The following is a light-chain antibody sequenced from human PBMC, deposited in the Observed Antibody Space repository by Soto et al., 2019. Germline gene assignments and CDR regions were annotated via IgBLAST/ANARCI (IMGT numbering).Light chain of an antibody. Sequence: DIQMTQSPSTLSGSVGDRVTITCRASQTISSWLAWYQQKPGKAPKLLIYKASTLKSGVPSRFSGSGPGTEFTLTISSLQPDDFETYYCQHYNSYSEAFGKGTKVDIX. J-gene: IGKJ1*01. CDR3: QHYNSYSEA. CDR1: QTISSW. V-gene: IGKV1-5*03. CDR2: KAS.